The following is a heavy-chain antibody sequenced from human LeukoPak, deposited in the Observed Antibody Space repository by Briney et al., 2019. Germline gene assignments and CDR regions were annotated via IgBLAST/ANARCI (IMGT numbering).Heavy chain of an antibody. J-gene: IGHJ4*02. Sequence: SETLSLTCTVSGGSISSYYWNWIRQPPGMGLEWIGYIYYSGSTNYNPSLKSRVTISVDTSKNQFSLKLSSVTAADTAVYYCARDRDGYNSLDYWGQGTLVTVSS. CDR2: IYYSGST. CDR3: ARDRDGYNSLDY. V-gene: IGHV4-59*01. CDR1: GGSISSYY. D-gene: IGHD5-24*01.